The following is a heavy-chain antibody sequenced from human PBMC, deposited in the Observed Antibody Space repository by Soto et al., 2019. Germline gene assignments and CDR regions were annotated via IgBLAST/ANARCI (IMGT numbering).Heavy chain of an antibody. V-gene: IGHV1-69*01. CDR1: GGTFSSHV. Sequence: QVQLVQSGAEVKKPGSSVKVSCKASGGTFSSHVFNWVRQAPGQGLEWMGGIMPIIGTANYAQKFQGRVTITADECTSTAYMELSSLRSANTAVYYCARDLEFRDGNISHLDNWGQGTLVTVSS. J-gene: IGHJ4*02. CDR3: ARDLEFRDGNISHLDN. CDR2: IMPIIGTA. D-gene: IGHD3-10*01.